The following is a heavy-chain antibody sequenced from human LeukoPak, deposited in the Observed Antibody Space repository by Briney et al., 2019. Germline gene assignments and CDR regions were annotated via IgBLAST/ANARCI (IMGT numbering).Heavy chain of an antibody. CDR1: GGTFSSYA. D-gene: IGHD4-11*01. CDR2: IIPIFGTA. V-gene: IGHV1-69*06. Sequence: ASVKVSCKASGGTFSSYAISWVRQAPGPGLEWMGGIIPIFGTATYAQKFQGRVTFTADKSTSTVYMELSSLRSEDTAVYYCARVDYSDFETYYFDYWGQGTLVTVSS. CDR3: ARVDYSDFETYYFDY. J-gene: IGHJ4*02.